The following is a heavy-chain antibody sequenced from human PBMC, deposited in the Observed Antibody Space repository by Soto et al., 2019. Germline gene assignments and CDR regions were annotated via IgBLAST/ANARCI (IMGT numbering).Heavy chain of an antibody. CDR1: GFTFSNAW. V-gene: IGHV3-15*07. CDR2: IKSKPAGGTI. CDR3: DTDWGDGYIGN. D-gene: IGHD1-1*01. Sequence: EEQLVESGGGLVKPGGSLRLSCAASGFTFSNAWRNWVRQAPGKGLEWVGRIKSKPAGGTIDYPAPVKGRFTISSDDSKDRVYLQMSSLKTEDTDVYYCDTDWGDGYIGNWGQGTLVTVSS. J-gene: IGHJ4*02.